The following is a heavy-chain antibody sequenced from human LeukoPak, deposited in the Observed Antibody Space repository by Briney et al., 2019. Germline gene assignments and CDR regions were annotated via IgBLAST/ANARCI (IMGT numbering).Heavy chain of an antibody. J-gene: IGHJ6*03. CDR1: GGSISSSSYY. CDR3: ARTTEAHSWRTRYYDYYMDV. V-gene: IGHV4-39*07. CDR2: IYYSGST. D-gene: IGHD6-13*01. Sequence: PSETLSLTCTVSGGSISSSSYYWGWIRQPPGKGLEWIGSIYYSGSTYYNPSLKSRVTISVDTSKNQFSLKLSSVTAADTAVYYCARTTEAHSWRTRYYDYYMDVWGKGTTVTVSS.